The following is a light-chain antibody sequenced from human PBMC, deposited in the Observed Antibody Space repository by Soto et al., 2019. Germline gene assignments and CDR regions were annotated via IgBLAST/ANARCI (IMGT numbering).Light chain of an antibody. J-gene: IGKJ5*01. V-gene: IGKV1-33*01. CDR3: QQYDNLPIT. Sequence: DIQMTQSASSLSASLGDRVTITWQASQDISNYLNWYQQKPGKAPKLLIYDASNLETGVPSRFSGSGYGTDFNFTISSLQTEDIATYYCQQYDNLPITFGQGTRLEIK. CDR1: QDISNY. CDR2: DAS.